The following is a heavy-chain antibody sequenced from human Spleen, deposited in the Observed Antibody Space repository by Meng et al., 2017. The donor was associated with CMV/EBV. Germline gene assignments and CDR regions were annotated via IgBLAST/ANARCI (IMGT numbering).Heavy chain of an antibody. V-gene: IGHV3-30-3*01. CDR3: VRELVLGGNFDS. D-gene: IGHD2-8*02. CDR2: VSYDGNTK. Sequence: QVQLVESGGGVVQPGKSLRLSCAASGITFSHYAMHWVRQAPGKGLEWVAVVSYDGNTKYYRGSVKGRFTISRDNSKNTLYLQMNSLRPDDTAVYYCVRELVLGGNFDSWGQGTLVTVSS. J-gene: IGHJ4*02. CDR1: GITFSHYA.